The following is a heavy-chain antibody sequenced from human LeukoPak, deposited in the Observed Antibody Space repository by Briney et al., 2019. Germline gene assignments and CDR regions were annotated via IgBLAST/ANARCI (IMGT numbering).Heavy chain of an antibody. CDR2: IYHTGST. J-gene: IGHJ4*02. D-gene: IGHD1-26*01. V-gene: IGHV4-38-2*02. CDR1: GYSITSGYY. Sequence: SETESLTCTVSGYSITSGYYWGRIRQPPGKGLEWIGSIYHTGSTYYNPSLKSRVTISVDTSKNQFSLNLSSVTAADTAVYYCAREDIVGATDYWGQGTLVTVSS. CDR3: AREDIVGATDY.